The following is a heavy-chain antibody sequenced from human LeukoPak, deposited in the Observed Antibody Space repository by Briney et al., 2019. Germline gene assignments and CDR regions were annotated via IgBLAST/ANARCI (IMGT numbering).Heavy chain of an antibody. D-gene: IGHD3-3*01. CDR1: GFTFGRYW. CDR3: TTNPIGGFDY. CDR2: INSDGSST. Sequence: GGSLRLSCAASGFTFGRYWMHWVRQAPGKGLVWVSRINSDGSSTSYADSVKGRFTISRDNAKNTLYVQMNSLRAEDTAVYYCTTNPIGGFDYWGQGVLVTVSS. J-gene: IGHJ4*02. V-gene: IGHV3-74*01.